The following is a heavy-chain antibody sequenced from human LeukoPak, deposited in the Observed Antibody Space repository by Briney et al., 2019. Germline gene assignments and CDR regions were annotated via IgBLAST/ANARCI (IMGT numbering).Heavy chain of an antibody. CDR1: GFTFSSPW. Sequence: GGSLRLSCATSGFTFSSPWMHWVRHAPGKGLVWVSRINSDGSATAYADSVKGRFTISRDNAENTLYLQMNSLRAEDTAVYYCARGTAGYHSSYFDYWGQGTLVTVSS. D-gene: IGHD3-16*02. V-gene: IGHV3-74*01. CDR2: INSDGSAT. J-gene: IGHJ4*02. CDR3: ARGTAGYHSSYFDY.